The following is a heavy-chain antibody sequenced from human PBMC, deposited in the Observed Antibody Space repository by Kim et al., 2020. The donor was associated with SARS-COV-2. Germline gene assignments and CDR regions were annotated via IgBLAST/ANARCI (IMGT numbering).Heavy chain of an antibody. CDR3: ARDEGRDSYSSSWYFNYYCYYGMDV. D-gene: IGHD6-13*01. CDR2: ISSSSSYI. CDR1: GFTFSSYS. V-gene: IGHV3-21*04. Sequence: GGSLRLSCAASGFTFSSYSMNWVRQAPGKGLEWVSSISSSSSYIYYADSVKGRFTISRDNAKNSLYLQMNSLRAEDTAVYYCARDEGRDSYSSSWYFNYYCYYGMDVWGQGTTVTVSS. J-gene: IGHJ6*02.